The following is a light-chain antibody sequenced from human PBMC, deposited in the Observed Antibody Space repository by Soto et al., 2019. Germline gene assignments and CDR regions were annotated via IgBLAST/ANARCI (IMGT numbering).Light chain of an antibody. Sequence: QSVLTQPASVSGSPGQSITISCTGTSSDIGDYDYVSWYQHLPGKAPKLLIFDVTHRPSGVSDRFSGSKSGNTASLTISGLQAEDEADYYCSSYTSSSTVVFGGGTKVTVL. CDR3: SSYTSSSTVV. CDR1: SSDIGDYDY. J-gene: IGLJ2*01. CDR2: DVT. V-gene: IGLV2-14*01.